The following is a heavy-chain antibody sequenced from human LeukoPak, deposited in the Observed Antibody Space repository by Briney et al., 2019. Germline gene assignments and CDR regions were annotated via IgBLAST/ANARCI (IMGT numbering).Heavy chain of an antibody. J-gene: IGHJ3*02. CDR3: AKVAGSSGWYGGNAFDI. D-gene: IGHD6-19*01. CDR1: ESTFSNYA. Sequence: GGSLRLSCAASESTFSNYAMGWVRQPPGKGLEWVSGISGDGASSYYADSVNGRFTTSRDNSKNTLYLQMNSLRAEDTALYYCAKVAGSSGWYGGNAFDIWGQGTMVTVSS. V-gene: IGHV3-23*01. CDR2: ISGDGASS.